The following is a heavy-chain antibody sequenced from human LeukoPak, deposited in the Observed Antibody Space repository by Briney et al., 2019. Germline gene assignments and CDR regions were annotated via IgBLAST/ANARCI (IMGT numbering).Heavy chain of an antibody. CDR2: ISFSGDNS. CDR1: GFTFRDAA. D-gene: IGHD5-24*01. CDR3: AKDIQLST. Sequence: GGSLRLSCAASGFTFRDAAMTWVRQAPGKGLEWVSFISFSGDNSYYADSVKGRFTISRDNSKNTLSLQMSSLRVEDTAIYYCAKDIQLSTWGLGTMVTVSS. V-gene: IGHV3-23*01. J-gene: IGHJ3*01.